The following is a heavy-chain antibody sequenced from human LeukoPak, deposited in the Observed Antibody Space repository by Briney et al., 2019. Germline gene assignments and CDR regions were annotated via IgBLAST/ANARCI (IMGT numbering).Heavy chain of an antibody. CDR2: INPSGGST. D-gene: IGHD3-22*01. J-gene: IGHJ4*02. CDR3: ARDRRYYYDSSGYQVRLDY. V-gene: IGHV1-46*01. Sequence: ASVTVSCKASGYTFTSYYMHWVRQAPGQGLEWMGIINPSGGSTSYAQKFQGRVTMTRDTSTSTVYMELSSLRSEDTAVYYCARDRRYYYDSSGYQVRLDYWGQGTLVTVSS. CDR1: GYTFTSYY.